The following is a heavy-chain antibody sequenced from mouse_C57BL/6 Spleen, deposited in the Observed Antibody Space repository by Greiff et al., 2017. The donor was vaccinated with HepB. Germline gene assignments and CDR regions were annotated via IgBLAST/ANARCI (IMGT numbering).Heavy chain of an antibody. CDR1: GYTFTDYN. D-gene: IGHD3-3*01. J-gene: IGHJ3*01. CDR2: INPNNGGT. CDR3: ARRDSGGLAY. V-gene: IGHV1-18*01. Sequence: EVQLQQSGPELVKPGASVKIPCKASGYTFTDYNMDWVKQSHGKSLEWIGDINPNNGGTIYNQKFKGKATLTVDKSSSTAYMELRSLTSEDTAVYYCARRDSGGLAYWGQGTLVTVSA.